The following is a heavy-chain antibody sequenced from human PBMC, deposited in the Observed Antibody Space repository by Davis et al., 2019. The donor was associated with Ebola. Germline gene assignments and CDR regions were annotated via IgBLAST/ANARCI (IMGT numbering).Heavy chain of an antibody. CDR1: GAAFSSFG. CDR3: AGRRYTYSFNFFDY. Sequence: SVKVSCKASGAAFSSFGLSWVRQAPGQGLEWMGGILPMFDTVNYAQQFQDRVTITADEATSTVYIELNNLRSEDTAVYFCAGRRYTYSFNFFDYWGQGTLVAVSS. J-gene: IGHJ4*02. V-gene: IGHV1-69*13. D-gene: IGHD5-18*01. CDR2: ILPMFDTV.